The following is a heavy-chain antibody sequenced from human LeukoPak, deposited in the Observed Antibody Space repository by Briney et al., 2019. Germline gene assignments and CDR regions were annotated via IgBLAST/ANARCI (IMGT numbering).Heavy chain of an antibody. V-gene: IGHV1-2*02. CDR2: INPNSGGT. J-gene: IGHJ5*02. CDR1: GYTFTGYY. D-gene: IGHD2-2*01. Sequence: GASVKVSCKASGYTFTGYYMRWVRQAPGQGLEWMGWINPNSGGTNYAQKFQGRVTMTRDTSISTAYMELSRLRSDDTAVYYCARGGFRGDIVVVPAATTLYKYNWFDPWGQGTLVTVSS. CDR3: ARGGFRGDIVVVPAATTLYKYNWFDP.